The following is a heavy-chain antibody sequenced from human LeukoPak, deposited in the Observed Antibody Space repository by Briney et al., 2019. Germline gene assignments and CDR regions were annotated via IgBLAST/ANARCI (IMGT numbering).Heavy chain of an antibody. Sequence: PSETLSLTCAVSGYSITSGYYWGWLRPPPGKGLEWIGINYHSGSTSYNPSLKSRVTISLDTSKNQFYLKVSSVTAADTAVSYCARASYVWGSDPFVVDPWGQGTLVTVAS. CDR2: NYHSGST. CDR1: GYSITSGYY. V-gene: IGHV4-38-2*01. CDR3: ARASYVWGSDPFVVDP. D-gene: IGHD3-16*01. J-gene: IGHJ5*02.